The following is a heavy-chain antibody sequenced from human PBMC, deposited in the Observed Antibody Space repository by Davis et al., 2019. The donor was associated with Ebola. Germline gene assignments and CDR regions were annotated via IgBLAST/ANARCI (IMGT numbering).Heavy chain of an antibody. CDR1: GDTFSNSV. CDR3: ARETGAGGTFEY. Sequence: SVKVSCKASGDTFSNSVFSWVRQAPGRGLEWMGGIILAFGTVTYAQSFHDRVTIIADESTGTGFMELRTLRSDDTAVYYCARETGAGGTFEYWGQGTLVTVSS. J-gene: IGHJ4*02. CDR2: IILAFGTV. D-gene: IGHD7-27*01. V-gene: IGHV1-69*13.